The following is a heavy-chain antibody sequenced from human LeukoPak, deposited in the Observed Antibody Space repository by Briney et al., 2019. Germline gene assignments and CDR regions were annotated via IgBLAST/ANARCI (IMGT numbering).Heavy chain of an antibody. D-gene: IGHD1-26*01. J-gene: IGHJ4*02. Sequence: ASVKVSCKASGYTFTGYYMHWVRQAPGQGLEWMGWINPNSGGTNYAQKFQSRVTMTRDTSISTAYMELSRLRSDDTAVYYCARASRGPVGALYYWGQGTLVTVSS. CDR2: INPNSGGT. CDR1: GYTFTGYY. V-gene: IGHV1-2*02. CDR3: ARASRGPVGALYY.